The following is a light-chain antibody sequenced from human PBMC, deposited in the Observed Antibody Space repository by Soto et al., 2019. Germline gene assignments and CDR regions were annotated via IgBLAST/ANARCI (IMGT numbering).Light chain of an antibody. CDR1: QGISNY. V-gene: IGKV1-27*01. Sequence: IQMTQSPSSLSASVGDRVTITCRASQGISNYLAWYQQKPGTVPKLLISAASTLQTGVPSRFSGGGSGTDFILTISSLEPEDFAVYYCPQSSNWPPEITFGQGTRLEIK. J-gene: IGKJ5*01. CDR3: PQSSNWPPEIT. CDR2: AAS.